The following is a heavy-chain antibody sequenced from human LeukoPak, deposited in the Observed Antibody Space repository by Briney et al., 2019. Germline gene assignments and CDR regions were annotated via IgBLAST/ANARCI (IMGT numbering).Heavy chain of an antibody. CDR1: GFTFSSYE. J-gene: IGHJ4*02. CDR2: ISSSGSTI. V-gene: IGHV3-48*03. Sequence: PGGSLRLSCAASGFTFSSYEMNWVRQAPGKGLEWVSYISSSGSTIYYADSVKGRFTISRDNAKNSLYLQMNSLRAEDTAVYYCARGSDSSGFDYWGQGTLVTVSS. CDR3: ARGSDSSGFDY. D-gene: IGHD3-22*01.